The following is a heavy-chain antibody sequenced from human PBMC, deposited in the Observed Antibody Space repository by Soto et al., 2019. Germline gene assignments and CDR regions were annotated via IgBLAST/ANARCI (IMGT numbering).Heavy chain of an antibody. CDR3: ATQTSGDYCTNGVCYTDYYGMDV. CDR1: GGSFSGYY. CDR2: INHSGST. J-gene: IGHJ6*02. D-gene: IGHD2-8*01. V-gene: IGHV4-34*01. Sequence: PSETLSLTCAVYGGSFSGYYWSWIRQPPGKGLEWIGEINHSGSTNYNPSLKSRVTISVDTSKNQFSLKLSSVTAADTAVYYCATQTSGDYCTNGVCYTDYYGMDVWGQGTTVTVS.